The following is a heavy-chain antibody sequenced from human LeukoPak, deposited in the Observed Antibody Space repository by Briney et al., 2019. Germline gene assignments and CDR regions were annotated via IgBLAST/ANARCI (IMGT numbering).Heavy chain of an antibody. Sequence: GGSLRLSCAASGFTFSSYWMSWVRQGPGKGLEWVSGTPSGGDNTYYADSVKGRFTISRDNYENTLYLQMNSLRVEDSAIYYCAKDSEYYDFWSRYNHYSYHYMDVWGKGTTVTVSS. V-gene: IGHV3-23*01. CDR2: TPSGGDNT. CDR1: GFTFSSYW. CDR3: AKDSEYYDFWSRYNHYSYHYMDV. J-gene: IGHJ6*03. D-gene: IGHD3-3*01.